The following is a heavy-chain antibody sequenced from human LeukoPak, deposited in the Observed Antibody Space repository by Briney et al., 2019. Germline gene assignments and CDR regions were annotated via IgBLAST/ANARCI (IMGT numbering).Heavy chain of an antibody. D-gene: IGHD5/OR15-5a*01. CDR2: IYTTGST. Sequence: SETLSLTCTVSGGSISSYYWSWIRQPPGKGLEWIGRIYTTGSTNYNPSLKSRVTISVDTSENQFSLRLSSVTVADTAVYYCARGSLGREVSAFFKNWGQGILVTVSS. CDR3: ARGSLGREVSAFFKN. V-gene: IGHV4-4*08. J-gene: IGHJ4*02. CDR1: GGSISSYY.